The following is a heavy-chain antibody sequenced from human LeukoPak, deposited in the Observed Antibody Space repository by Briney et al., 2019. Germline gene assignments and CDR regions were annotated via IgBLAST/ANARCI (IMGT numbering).Heavy chain of an antibody. CDR2: FSGSGGRT. CDR3: AKHPITMVRAWIDY. CDR1: GFTFSSAV. Sequence: GGSLRLSCAASGFTFSSAVMRSVRRAPGRGLEWVSAFSGSGGRTYYAGSFKGRFTIPRDNSKNTLYLQMNSLRAEDTAVYYCAKHPITMVRAWIDYWGQETLVTLSS. D-gene: IGHD3-10*01. V-gene: IGHV3-23*01. J-gene: IGHJ4*02.